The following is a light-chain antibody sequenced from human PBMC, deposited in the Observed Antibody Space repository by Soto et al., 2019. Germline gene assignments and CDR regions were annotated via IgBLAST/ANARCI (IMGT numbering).Light chain of an antibody. V-gene: IGKV3-20*01. CDR1: QSVNNNF. J-gene: IGKJ4*01. CDR3: QQYFTSPLT. CDR2: DAS. Sequence: EIVLTQSPGTLSLSPGERATLSCRASQSVNNNFLAWYQQKPGQAPRLLIYDASSRATGIPARFSCSGSGTSFTLTISSLEPEDFAVYSCQQYFTSPLTFGGGTKVEIK.